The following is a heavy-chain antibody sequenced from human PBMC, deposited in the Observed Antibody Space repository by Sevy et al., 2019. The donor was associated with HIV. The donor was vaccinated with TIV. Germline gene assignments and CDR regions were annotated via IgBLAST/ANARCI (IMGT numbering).Heavy chain of an antibody. J-gene: IGHJ4*02. Sequence: GGSLRLSCAASGFTFSNYAMSLVRQTPGKGLEWVSAISGSADATYYTDSVKGRFTISRDNSKNTEYLQMNSLRAEDTAVYYCVKEVSQYSYSDYWGQGTLVTVSS. CDR3: VKEVSQYSYSDY. CDR2: ISGSADAT. V-gene: IGHV3-23*01. CDR1: GFTFSNYA. D-gene: IGHD5-18*01.